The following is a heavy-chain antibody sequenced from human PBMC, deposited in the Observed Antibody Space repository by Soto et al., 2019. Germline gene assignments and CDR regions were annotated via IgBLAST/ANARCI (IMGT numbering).Heavy chain of an antibody. V-gene: IGHV4-59*01. D-gene: IGHD6-13*01. CDR1: GGSIISYY. J-gene: IGHJ5*01. CDR2: IYDNGNT. CDR3: AKGALVSSWSAWLDS. Sequence: QVQLQESGPGLVKPSETLSLTCSVSGGSIISYYWMWIRQPPGKGLEWIGYIYDNGNTRYNPSLKTRVTIXTDLSXXQFSLKLSSVTAADTAVYYCAKGALVSSWSAWLDSWGQGTLVTVSP.